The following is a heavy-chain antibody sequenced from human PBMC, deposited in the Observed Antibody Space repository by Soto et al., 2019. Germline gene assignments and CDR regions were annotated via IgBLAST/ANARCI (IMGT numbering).Heavy chain of an antibody. V-gene: IGHV1-69*13. CDR2: IIPIFGTA. CDR3: ARDSEMATITSTYYYYGMDV. J-gene: IGHJ6*02. Sequence: GASVKVSCKASGGTFSSYAISWVRQAPGQGVEWMGGIIPIFGTANYAQKFQGRVTITADESTSTAYMELSSLRSEDTAVYYCARDSEMATITSTYYYYGMDVWGQGTTVTVSS. D-gene: IGHD5-12*01. CDR1: GGTFSSYA.